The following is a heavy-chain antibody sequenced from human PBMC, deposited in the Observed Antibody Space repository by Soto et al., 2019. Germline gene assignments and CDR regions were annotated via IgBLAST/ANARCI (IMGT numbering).Heavy chain of an antibody. CDR2: MNVNSGNT. D-gene: IGHD5-12*01. CDR1: GYTFIRYA. CDR3: ARVYVATPGPWFDP. V-gene: IGHV1-3*01. J-gene: IGHJ5*02. Sequence: ASVKVSCKASGYTFIRYAMHWVRQAPGQRLEWMGWMNVNSGNTNYAQKFRGRVTMTRDTSASTVYMELSSLRSEDTAVYYCARVYVATPGPWFDPWGQGTQVTVSS.